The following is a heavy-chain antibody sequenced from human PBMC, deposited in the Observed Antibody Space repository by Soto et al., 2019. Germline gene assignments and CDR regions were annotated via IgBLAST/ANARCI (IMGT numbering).Heavy chain of an antibody. CDR3: ARHVEWFGDFDY. Sequence: PSETLSLTCTVSGGSISSYYWSWIRQPPGKGLEWIGYIYYSGSTNYNPSLKSRVTISVDTSKNQSSLKLSSVTAADTAVYYCARHVEWFGDFDYWGQGTLVTVSS. V-gene: IGHV4-59*08. CDR1: GGSISSYY. CDR2: IYYSGST. J-gene: IGHJ4*02. D-gene: IGHD3-10*01.